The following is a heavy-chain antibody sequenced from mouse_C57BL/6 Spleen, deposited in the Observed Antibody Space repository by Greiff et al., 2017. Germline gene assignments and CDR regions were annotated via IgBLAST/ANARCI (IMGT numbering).Heavy chain of an antibody. CDR3: ARWGNDYDLQYFDY. D-gene: IGHD2-4*01. Sequence: EVQLQESGPELVKPGASVKIPCKASGYTFTDYNMDWVKQSHGKSLEWIGDINPNNGGTIYNQKFKGKATLTVDKSSSTAYMELRSLTSEDTAVYYCARWGNDYDLQYFDYWGQGTTLTVSS. V-gene: IGHV1-18*01. CDR2: INPNNGGT. J-gene: IGHJ2*01. CDR1: GYTFTDYN.